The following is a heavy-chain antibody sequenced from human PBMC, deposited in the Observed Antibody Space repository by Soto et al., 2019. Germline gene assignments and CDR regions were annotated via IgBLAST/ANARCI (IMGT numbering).Heavy chain of an antibody. D-gene: IGHD3-10*01. Sequence: SETLSLTCAVSGYSISSGYYWGWIRQPPGKGLEWIGSIYHSGSTYYNPSLKSRVTISVDTSKNQFSLKLSSVTAADTAVYYCARGPDKPIWFGGYDFDYWGQGTLVTVSS. CDR1: GYSISSGYY. CDR3: ARGPDKPIWFGGYDFDY. V-gene: IGHV4-38-2*01. J-gene: IGHJ4*02. CDR2: IYHSGST.